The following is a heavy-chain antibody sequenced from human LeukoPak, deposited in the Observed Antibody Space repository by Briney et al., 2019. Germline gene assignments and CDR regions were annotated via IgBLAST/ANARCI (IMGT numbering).Heavy chain of an antibody. CDR3: ASHGSGSYWGYYYYGMDV. CDR2: MNPNSGNT. J-gene: IGHJ6*02. Sequence: GASVKVSCKASGYTFTSYDINWVRQATGQGLEWMGWMNPNSGNTGYAQKFQGRATMTRNTSISTAYMELSSLRSEDTAVYYCASHGSGSYWGYYYYGMDVWGQGTTVTVSS. D-gene: IGHD3-10*01. CDR1: GYTFTSYD. V-gene: IGHV1-8*01.